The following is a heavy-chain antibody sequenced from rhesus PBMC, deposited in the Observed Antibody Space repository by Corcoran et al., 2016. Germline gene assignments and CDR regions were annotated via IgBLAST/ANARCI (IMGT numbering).Heavy chain of an antibody. Sequence: QVQLQESGPGLVKPSETLSLTCAVSGYSISSGYYWGWIRQPPGKGLEYIGDISGSSGSTYYNPSLKSRVTISKATSKNQLSLKLSSVTAADTAVYYCASYCTGSGCYSWDFDYWGQGVLVTVSS. J-gene: IGHJ4*01. CDR2: ISGSSGST. D-gene: IGHD2-21*01. V-gene: IGHV4-99*01. CDR1: GYSISSGYY. CDR3: ASYCTGSGCYSWDFDY.